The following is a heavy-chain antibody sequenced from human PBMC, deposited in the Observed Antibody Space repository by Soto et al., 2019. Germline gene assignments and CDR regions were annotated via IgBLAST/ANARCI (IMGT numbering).Heavy chain of an antibody. D-gene: IGHD7-27*01. CDR2: IYHSGST. J-gene: IGHJ6*03. V-gene: IGHV4-30-2*01. Sequence: SETLFLTCAVSGGSISSGGYSWGWIRQPPGKGLEWIGYIYHSGSTYYNPSLKSRVTISVDRSKNQFSLKLSSVTAADTAVYYCARGTWGLSYHYYMDVWGKGTTVPVSS. CDR3: ARGTWGLSYHYYMDV. CDR1: GGSISSGGYS.